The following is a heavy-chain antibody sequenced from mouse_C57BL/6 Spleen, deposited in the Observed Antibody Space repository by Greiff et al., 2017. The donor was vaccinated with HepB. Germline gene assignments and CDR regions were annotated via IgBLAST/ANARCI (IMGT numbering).Heavy chain of an antibody. J-gene: IGHJ3*01. CDR2: IYPGDGDT. D-gene: IGHD3-2*02. CDR3: ARRDSSGWFAY. Sequence: QVQLQQSGPELVKPGASVKISCKASGYAFSSSWMNWVKQRPGKGLEWIGRIYPGDGDTNYNGKFKGKATLTADKSSSTAYMQLSSLTSEDSAVYCCARRDSSGWFAYWGQGTLVTVSA. V-gene: IGHV1-82*01. CDR1: GYAFSSSW.